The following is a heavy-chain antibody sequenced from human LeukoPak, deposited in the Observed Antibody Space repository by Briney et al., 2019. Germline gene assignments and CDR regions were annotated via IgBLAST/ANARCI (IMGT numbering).Heavy chain of an antibody. CDR1: GGTFSSYA. D-gene: IGHD2-2*01. V-gene: IGHV1-69*13. CDR2: IIPIFGTA. Sequence: SVKVSCKASGGTFSSYAISWVRQAPGQGLEWMGGIIPIFGTANYAQKFQGRVTITADESTSTAYMELSSLRSEDTAVYYCARVGYCSGTSCHYFDYWGQGTLVTVSS. CDR3: ARVGYCSGTSCHYFDY. J-gene: IGHJ4*02.